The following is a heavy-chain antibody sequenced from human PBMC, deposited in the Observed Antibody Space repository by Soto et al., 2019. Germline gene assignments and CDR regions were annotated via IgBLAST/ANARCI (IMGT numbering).Heavy chain of an antibody. J-gene: IGHJ4*02. Sequence: SETLSLTCTVSGGSISSSSYYWGWIRQPPGRGLEWIGSIYYSGSTYYNPSLKSRVTISVDTSKNQFSLKLSSVTAADTAVYYCARGVYYYGSGSSYYLDYWGQGTLVTVSS. CDR3: ARGVYYYGSGSSYYLDY. D-gene: IGHD3-10*01. CDR1: GGSISSSSYY. V-gene: IGHV4-39*01. CDR2: IYYSGST.